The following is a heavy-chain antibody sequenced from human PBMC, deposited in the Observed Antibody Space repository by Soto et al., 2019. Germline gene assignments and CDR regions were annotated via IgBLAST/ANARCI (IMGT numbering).Heavy chain of an antibody. CDR3: ASTRDYFDY. D-gene: IGHD1-1*01. CDR1: GGSISTGGYY. V-gene: IGHV4-31*03. Sequence: PSETLSLTCTVSGGSISTGGYYRSWIRQHPGKGLEWIGYIYYSGSSSYNLSLKGRLTISVDTSKNQFSLKLSSVTAADTAVYYCASTRDYFDYWGQGILVTVSS. CDR2: IYYSGSS. J-gene: IGHJ4*02.